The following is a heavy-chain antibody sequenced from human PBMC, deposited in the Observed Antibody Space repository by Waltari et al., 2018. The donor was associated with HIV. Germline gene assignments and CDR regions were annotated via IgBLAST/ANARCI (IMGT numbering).Heavy chain of an antibody. CDR2: VDPEDGET. CDR3: ASSLSGGPLEY. Sequence: EVQLVQSGSEVKKPGATVKISCKVSGYTFTGYYIHWGQQAPGKGLGGMGFVDPEDGETIYAEKFQCRVNITADTSADTAYMELSSLSSEDTALYSCASSLSGGPLEYWGQGTLVTVSS. V-gene: IGHV1-69-2*01. J-gene: IGHJ4*02. CDR1: GYTFTGYY. D-gene: IGHD6-19*01.